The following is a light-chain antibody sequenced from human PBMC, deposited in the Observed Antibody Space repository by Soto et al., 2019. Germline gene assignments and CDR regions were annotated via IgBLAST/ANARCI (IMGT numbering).Light chain of an antibody. CDR3: CAGRNNFVV. J-gene: IGLJ2*01. CDR1: SSDVGRYNS. Sequence: QSALAQPPSASGSPGPSVTISCTGTSSDVGRYNSVSWYQQHPGKAPKLMIFYVSGRPSGVPDRFSGYKSGNTASLTVSGVQADDEAYYCCCAGRNNFVVLGGATKLTLL. CDR2: YVS. V-gene: IGLV2-8*01.